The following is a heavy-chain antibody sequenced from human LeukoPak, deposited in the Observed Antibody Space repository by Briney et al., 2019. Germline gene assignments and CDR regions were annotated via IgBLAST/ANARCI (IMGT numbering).Heavy chain of an antibody. CDR2: ISSSSSHI. D-gene: IGHD3-22*01. CDR3: ASPTYYYDTSGYYGLFG. Sequence: GGSLRLSCTASGLTFSSYSMNWVRQAPGKGLEWVSSISSSSSHIYYADSVKGRFTISRDNAKNSLYLQMNSLRAEDTAVYYCASPTYYYDTSGYYGLFGWGQGTLVTVSS. V-gene: IGHV3-21*01. J-gene: IGHJ4*02. CDR1: GLTFSSYS.